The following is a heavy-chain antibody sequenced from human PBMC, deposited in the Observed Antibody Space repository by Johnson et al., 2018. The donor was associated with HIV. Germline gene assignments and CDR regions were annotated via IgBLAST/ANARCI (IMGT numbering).Heavy chain of an antibody. Sequence: EVQLVESGGGLVQPGGSLRLSCAASGFTFSSYYMHWVRQATGKGLEWVSAIGTAGNTYYAGSVKGRFTISRENAKNSLYLQMNSLRAGDTAVYYCARGAMGNAFDIWGQGTMVTVSS. V-gene: IGHV3-13*01. D-gene: IGHD5-18*01. CDR3: ARGAMGNAFDI. CDR2: IGTAGNT. CDR1: GFTFSSYY. J-gene: IGHJ3*02.